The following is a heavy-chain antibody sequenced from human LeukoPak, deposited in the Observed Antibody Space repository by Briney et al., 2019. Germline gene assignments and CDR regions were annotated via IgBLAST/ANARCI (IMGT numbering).Heavy chain of an antibody. Sequence: PSETLSLTCTVSGGSISFYYWSWIRQPAAKGLEWIGRIYSTGSTDYSPSLKSRVTVSVDTSKNQFSLKMSSVTAADTAVYYCARGIAAAPERSFDIWGQGTMVTVSS. CDR2: IYSTGST. J-gene: IGHJ3*02. CDR1: GGSISFYY. V-gene: IGHV4-4*07. D-gene: IGHD6-13*01. CDR3: ARGIAAAPERSFDI.